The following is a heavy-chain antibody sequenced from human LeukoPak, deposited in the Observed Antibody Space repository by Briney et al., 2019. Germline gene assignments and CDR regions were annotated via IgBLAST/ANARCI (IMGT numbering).Heavy chain of an antibody. CDR3: ARTIRYFDWCFDY. CDR1: GGSISSYY. Sequence: SETLSLTCTVSGGSISSYYWSWIRQPPEKGLEWIGYIYYSGSTNYNPSLKSRVTISVDTSKNQFSLKLSSVTAADTAVYYCARTIRYFDWCFDYWGQGTLVTVSS. V-gene: IGHV4-59*01. CDR2: IYYSGST. D-gene: IGHD3-9*01. J-gene: IGHJ4*02.